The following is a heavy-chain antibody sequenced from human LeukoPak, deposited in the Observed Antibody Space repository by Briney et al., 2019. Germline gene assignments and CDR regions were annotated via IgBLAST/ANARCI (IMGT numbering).Heavy chain of an antibody. J-gene: IGHJ4*02. CDR3: ATAEDGYNEGHSDY. D-gene: IGHD5-24*01. Sequence: PGGSLRLSCAASGFIFSSYWMSWVRQAPGKGLEWVASIKHDGREKYYMDSVKGRITISKDNAKNSLHLQMNSLRAEDTAVYYCATAEDGYNEGHSDYWGQGTLVTVSS. V-gene: IGHV3-7*01. CDR1: GFIFSSYW. CDR2: IKHDGREK.